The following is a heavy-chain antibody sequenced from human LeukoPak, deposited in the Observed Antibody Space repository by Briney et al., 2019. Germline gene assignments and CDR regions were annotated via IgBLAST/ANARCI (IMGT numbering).Heavy chain of an antibody. CDR2: IYYSGST. CDR3: ASHHMVRGVHY. Sequence: SETLSLTCTVSGGSISSSSYYWGWIRQPPGKGLEWIGSIYYSGSTYYNPSLKSRVTMSVDTSKNQFSLKLSSVTAADTAVYYCASHHMVRGVHYWGQGTLVTVSS. V-gene: IGHV4-39*01. CDR1: GGSISSSSYY. D-gene: IGHD3-10*01. J-gene: IGHJ4*02.